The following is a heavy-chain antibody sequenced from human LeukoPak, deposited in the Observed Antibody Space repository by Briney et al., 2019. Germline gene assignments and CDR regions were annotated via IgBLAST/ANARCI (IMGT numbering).Heavy chain of an antibody. CDR3: ARAPYSSGYYYYMDV. CDR1: GFTFSSYW. Sequence: GGSLRLPCAASGFTFSSYWMHWVRQAPGKGLVWVSRINSDGSNTSYEDSVKGRFTISRDNAKNTLYLQMNSLRAEDTAVYYCARAPYSSGYYYYMDVWGKGTTVTVSS. J-gene: IGHJ6*03. D-gene: IGHD6-19*01. CDR2: INSDGSNT. V-gene: IGHV3-74*01.